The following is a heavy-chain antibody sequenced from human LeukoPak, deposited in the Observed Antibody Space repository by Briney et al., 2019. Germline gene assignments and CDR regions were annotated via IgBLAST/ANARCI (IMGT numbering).Heavy chain of an antibody. CDR3: ARGYDYGDYVGDFDY. Sequence: ASVKVSCKTSGYTFTSCPLTWVRQAPGQGLEWMGWITTYNGNTNYAQKLQGRVTITTDTSTSTAYMDLRGLRSDDTAVYFCARGYDYGDYVGDFDYWGQGTLVTVSS. V-gene: IGHV1-18*01. CDR1: GYTFTSCP. CDR2: ITTYNGNT. D-gene: IGHD4-17*01. J-gene: IGHJ4*02.